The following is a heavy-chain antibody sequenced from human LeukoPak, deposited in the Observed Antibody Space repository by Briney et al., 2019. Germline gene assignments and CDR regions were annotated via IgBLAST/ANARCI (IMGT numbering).Heavy chain of an antibody. Sequence: GGSLRLSCAASGFTFSAYTLHWVRQAPGKGLEYVSGISPNGDTTNYADSVKGRLTISRDNSKNTLYLQMGSLRAEDMAVYYCARKAGAGSATMITLLDYWGQGTLVTVSS. V-gene: IGHV3-64*02. D-gene: IGHD3-10*01. CDR2: ISPNGDTT. CDR1: GFTFSAYT. J-gene: IGHJ4*02. CDR3: ARKAGAGSATMITLLDY.